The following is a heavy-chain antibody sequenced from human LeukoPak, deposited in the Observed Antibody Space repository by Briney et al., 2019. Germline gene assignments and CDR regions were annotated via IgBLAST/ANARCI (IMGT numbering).Heavy chain of an antibody. CDR1: GYTFTGYY. D-gene: IGHD6-6*01. CDR2: INPNSGGT. J-gene: IGHJ4*02. Sequence: ASVKVSCKASGYTFTGYYMHWVRQAPGQGLEWMGWINPNSGGTSYAQKFQGRVTMTRDTSISTVYMELSRLRSDDTAVYYCARSPFFSSSSHFYDYWGQGTLVTVSS. V-gene: IGHV1-2*02. CDR3: ARSPFFSSSSHFYDY.